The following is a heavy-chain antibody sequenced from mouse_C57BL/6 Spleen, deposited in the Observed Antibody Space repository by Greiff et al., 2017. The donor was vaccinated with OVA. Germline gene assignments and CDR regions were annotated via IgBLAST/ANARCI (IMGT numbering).Heavy chain of an antibody. CDR3: ARKEYYGSSYGYFDV. D-gene: IGHD1-1*01. CDR2: IYPGGGYT. Sequence: QVQLKESGAELVRPGTSVKMSCKASGYTFTTYWIGWAKQRPGHGLEWIGDIYPGGGYTNYNEKFKGKATLTADKSSSTAYMQFSSLTSEDAAIYYCARKEYYGSSYGYFDVWGTGTTVTVSS. J-gene: IGHJ1*03. CDR1: GYTFTTYW. V-gene: IGHV1-63*01.